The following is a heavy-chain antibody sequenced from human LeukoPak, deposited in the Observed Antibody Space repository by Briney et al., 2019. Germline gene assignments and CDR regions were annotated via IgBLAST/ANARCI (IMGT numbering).Heavy chain of an antibody. CDR2: ITGSGGGT. Sequence: GGSLRLSCAASGFTFSSYALSWVRQAPGKGLEWVSAITGSGGGTYYADSVKGRFTISRDNSKNTLYLQMNSLRAEDTAVYYCATMPVVTAHWATFDYWGQGTLVTVSS. CDR3: ATMPVVTAHWATFDY. D-gene: IGHD2-21*02. CDR1: GFTFSSYA. V-gene: IGHV3-23*01. J-gene: IGHJ4*02.